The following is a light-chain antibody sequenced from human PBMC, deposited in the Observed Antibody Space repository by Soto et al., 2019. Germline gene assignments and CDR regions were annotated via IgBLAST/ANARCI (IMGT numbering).Light chain of an antibody. CDR3: QQYAEGTPIT. CDR2: GAS. J-gene: IGKJ5*01. CDR1: QSVSSSY. V-gene: IGKV3-20*01. Sequence: EIVLTQSPDTLGLSPGERATLSCRARQSVSSSYLAWYQQKPGQAPRLLIYGASTRATDIPDRFSGSGSGTDFTLTISRLESDDFALYYCQQYAEGTPITFGQGTRLEIK.